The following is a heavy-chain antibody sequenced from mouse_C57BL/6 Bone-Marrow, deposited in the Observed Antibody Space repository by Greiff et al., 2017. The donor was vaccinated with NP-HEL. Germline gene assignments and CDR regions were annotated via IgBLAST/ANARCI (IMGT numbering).Heavy chain of an antibody. J-gene: IGHJ1*03. CDR3: TPLVYYDGSSGYFDV. CDR2: IDPENGDT. Sequence: VQLQQSGAELVRPGASVKLSCTASGFNIKDDYMHWVKQRPEQGLEWIGWIDPENGDTEYASKFQGKATITADTSSNTAYLQLSSLTSEDTAVYYCTPLVYYDGSSGYFDVWGTGTTVTVSS. CDR1: GFNIKDDY. D-gene: IGHD1-1*01. V-gene: IGHV14-4*01.